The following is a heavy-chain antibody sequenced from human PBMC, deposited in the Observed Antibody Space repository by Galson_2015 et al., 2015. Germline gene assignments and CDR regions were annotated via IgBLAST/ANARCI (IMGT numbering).Heavy chain of an antibody. V-gene: IGHV3-23*01. CDR2: ISGSGGST. D-gene: IGHD2-2*01. CDR1: GFTFSSYA. Sequence: SLRLSCAASGFTFSSYAMIWVRQAPGKGLEWVSAISGSGGSTYYADSVKGRFTISRDNSKNTLYLQMNSLRAEDTAVYYCAKAGAAMYYYYGMDVWGQGTTVTVSS. J-gene: IGHJ6*02. CDR3: AKAGAAMYYYYGMDV.